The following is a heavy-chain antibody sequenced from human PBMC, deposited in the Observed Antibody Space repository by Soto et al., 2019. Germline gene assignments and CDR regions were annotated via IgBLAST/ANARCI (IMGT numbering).Heavy chain of an antibody. Sequence: EVQLLESGGGLVQPGGSLRLSCAASGFTFSSYAMSWVPQAPGKGLEWVSAISGSGGSTYDADSVKGRFTISRDNSKNTLYLQMNSLRAEERAVYYCAKDLLTKYYYDSSGYYYRGGYFDYGGQGTLVTVSS. D-gene: IGHD3-22*01. J-gene: IGHJ4*02. CDR2: ISGSGGST. V-gene: IGHV3-23*01. CDR3: AKDLLTKYYYDSSGYYYRGGYFDY. CDR1: GFTFSSYA.